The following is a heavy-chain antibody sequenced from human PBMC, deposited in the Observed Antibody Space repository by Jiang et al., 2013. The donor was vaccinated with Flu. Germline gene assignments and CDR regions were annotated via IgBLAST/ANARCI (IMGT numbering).Heavy chain of an antibody. CDR2: IDPSDSYT. J-gene: IGHJ5*02. Sequence: GAEVKKPGESLRISCKGSGYSFTSYWISWVRQMPGKGLEWMGRIDPSDSYTNYSPSFQGHVTISADKSISTAYLQWSSLKASDTAMYYCARHVCLGYCSGGSCYSCWFDPWGQGTLVTVSS. D-gene: IGHD2-15*01. CDR1: GYSFTSYW. CDR3: ARHVCLGYCSGGSCYSCWFDP. V-gene: IGHV5-10-1*01.